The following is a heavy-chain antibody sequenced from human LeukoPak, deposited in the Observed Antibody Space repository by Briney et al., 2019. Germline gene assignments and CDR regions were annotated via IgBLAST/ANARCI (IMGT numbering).Heavy chain of an antibody. CDR2: INGGGDAT. D-gene: IGHD2-2*01. CDR1: GFSFKSVS. CDR3: ARWTASCYANAFDV. V-gene: IGHV3-23*01. Sequence: PGGSLRLSCVGTGFSFKSVSLSWVCQAPGKGLEWVSAINGGGDATEYTDSVKGRFTISRDNSKNTLYLQMNSLRPEDTAVYYCARWTASCYANAFDVWGQGTLLTVSS. J-gene: IGHJ3*01.